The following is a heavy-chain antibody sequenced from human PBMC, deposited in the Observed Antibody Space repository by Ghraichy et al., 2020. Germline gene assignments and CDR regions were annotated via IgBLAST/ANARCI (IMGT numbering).Heavy chain of an antibody. J-gene: IGHJ4*02. Sequence: ETLSLTCAVSGGSINSGWWTWVRQPPGKGLEWIGEIYHDGTTHYNPSLNGRLTISMDNTKTQFSLSLNSVTAADTAVYYCARKFDGRDCWGQGTLVTVSS. D-gene: IGHD1-26*01. CDR1: GGSINSGW. CDR2: IYHDGTT. CDR3: ARKFDGRDC. V-gene: IGHV4-4*02.